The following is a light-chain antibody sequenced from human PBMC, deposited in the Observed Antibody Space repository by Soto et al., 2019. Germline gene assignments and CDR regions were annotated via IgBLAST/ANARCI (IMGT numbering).Light chain of an antibody. CDR1: HSVVDN. J-gene: IGKJ5*01. Sequence: EVLLTQSPAALSLSPGETATLSCRASHSVVDNLAWYQQRPGQAPRLLIYRATSRATGVPARFGGSGTGTEFSLTIRSLQSEDFAVYYCQQYDVWPPITFGQGTRLELK. V-gene: IGKV3-15*01. CDR2: RAT. CDR3: QQYDVWPPIT.